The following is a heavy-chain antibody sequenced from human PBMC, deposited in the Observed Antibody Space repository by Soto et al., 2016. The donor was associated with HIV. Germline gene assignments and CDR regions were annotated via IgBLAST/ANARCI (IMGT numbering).Heavy chain of an antibody. CDR2: LSQWTT. D-gene: IGHD3-10*01. J-gene: IGHJ1*01. CDR1: GGSISRSNW. CDR3: AIVGGSGSVVVPTP. Sequence: QVQLQESGPGLVKPSETLSLTCAVSGGSISRSNWWNWVRQPPGKGWSGLENLSQWTTNYNPSLKSRVTISVDKSKNQFSLKVNSVTAADTAIYYCAIVGGSGSVVVPTPWGQGALVHRL. V-gene: IGHV4-4*02.